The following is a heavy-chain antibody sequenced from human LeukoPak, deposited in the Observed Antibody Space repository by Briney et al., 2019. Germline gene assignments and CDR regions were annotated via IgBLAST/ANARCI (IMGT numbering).Heavy chain of an antibody. CDR3: ARHINYGGNSKAFDI. J-gene: IGHJ3*02. Sequence: SVKVSCKASGGTFSSYAISWARQAPGQGLEWMGGIIPIFGTANYAQKFQGRVTITADESTSTAYMELSSLRSEDTAVYYCARHINYGGNSKAFDIWGQGTMVTVSS. D-gene: IGHD4-23*01. CDR1: GGTFSSYA. V-gene: IGHV1-69*13. CDR2: IIPIFGTA.